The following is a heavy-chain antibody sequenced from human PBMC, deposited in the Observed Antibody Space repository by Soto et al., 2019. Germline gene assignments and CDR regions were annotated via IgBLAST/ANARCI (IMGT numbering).Heavy chain of an antibody. V-gene: IGHV4-30-4*01. CDR1: GDSISSGDYY. Sequence: SETLSLTCTVSGDSISSGDYYWSWIRQPPGRGLEWIGCIYYSGNTYYNPSLKRRFSISVDTSKNQFSLQLSSVTVADTAVYYCARAFKRNSSPPGPLEYWGLGTLDTVSS. J-gene: IGHJ4*02. CDR3: ARAFKRNSSPPGPLEY. CDR2: IYYSGNT. D-gene: IGHD6-13*01.